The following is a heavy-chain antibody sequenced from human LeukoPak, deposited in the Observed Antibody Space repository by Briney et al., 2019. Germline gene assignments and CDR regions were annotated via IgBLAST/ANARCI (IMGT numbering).Heavy chain of an antibody. J-gene: IGHJ4*02. V-gene: IGHV4-59*01. D-gene: IGHD3-22*01. Sequence: SETLSLTCTVSGGSISSYYWSWIRQPPGKGLEWIGYIYYSGSTNYNPSLKSRVTISVDTSKNQFSLKLSSVTAADTAVYYCAGTYYYDSSGYSPLGDYWGQGTLVTVSS. CDR3: AGTYYYDSSGYSPLGDY. CDR1: GGSISSYY. CDR2: IYYSGST.